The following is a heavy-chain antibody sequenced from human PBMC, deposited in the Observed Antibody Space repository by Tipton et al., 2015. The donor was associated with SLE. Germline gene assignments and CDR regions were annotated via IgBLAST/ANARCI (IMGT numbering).Heavy chain of an antibody. J-gene: IGHJ2*01. V-gene: IGHV1-69*01. CDR1: GGTFSNFA. CDR2: ITPIFGTP. CDR3: ARRRWLQLDWYFDL. D-gene: IGHD5-24*01. Sequence: QSGAEVKKPGSSVKVSCKASGGTFSNFAISWVRQAPGQGLEWMGEITPIFGTPNSAQKFQGRVTITADEVTSTAYMELSSLRPEDTAVYYCARRRWLQLDWYFDLWGRGILVTVSS.